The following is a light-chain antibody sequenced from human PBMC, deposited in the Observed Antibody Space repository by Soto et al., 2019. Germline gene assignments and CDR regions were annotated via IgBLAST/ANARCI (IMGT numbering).Light chain of an antibody. V-gene: IGKV1-5*01. CDR1: QSISRW. J-gene: IGKJ3*01. Sequence: DIQMTQSPSTLSASVGDRVTITCRASQSISRWVAWYQQKPGKGPKFLIYVASNLQSGVPSKFSGSGSGTDFTLTINSLQPEDFATYYCLQYDTYPRTFGPGTKVDIK. CDR3: LQYDTYPRT. CDR2: VAS.